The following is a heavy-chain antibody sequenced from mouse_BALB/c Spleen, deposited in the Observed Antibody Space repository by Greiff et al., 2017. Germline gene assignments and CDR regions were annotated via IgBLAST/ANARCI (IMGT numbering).Heavy chain of an antibody. V-gene: IGHV1S34*01. D-gene: IGHD1-1*01. CDR1: GYSFTGYY. Sequence: LVKTGASVKISCKASGYSFTGYYMHWVKQSHGKSLEWIGYISCYNGATSYNQKFKGKATFTVDTSSSTAYMQFNSLTSEDSAVYYCARPLYYGSSLLFDYWGQGTTLTVSS. CDR3: ARPLYYGSSLLFDY. CDR2: ISCYNGAT. J-gene: IGHJ2*01.